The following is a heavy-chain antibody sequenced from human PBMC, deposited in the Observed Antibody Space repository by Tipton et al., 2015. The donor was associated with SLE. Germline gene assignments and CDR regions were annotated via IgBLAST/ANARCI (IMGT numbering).Heavy chain of an antibody. J-gene: IGHJ6*03. D-gene: IGHD2-2*03. CDR2: ISNSGST. Sequence: TLSLTCTVSGDSTTSRYWNWIRQAPGKGLEYIGYISNSGSTNYNPSLKSRVTISLDVSKNHFSLTLSSVTAADTAVYYCATGTLVGSWYYSMDVWGKGTTVTVSS. CDR3: ATGTLVGSWYYSMDV. V-gene: IGHV4-59*11. CDR1: GDSTTSRY.